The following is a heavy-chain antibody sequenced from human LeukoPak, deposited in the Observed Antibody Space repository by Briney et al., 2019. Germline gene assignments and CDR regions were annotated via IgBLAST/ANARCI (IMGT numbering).Heavy chain of an antibody. CDR2: INPNSGGT. CDR3: ARDLGGATTTSDY. CDR1: GYTFTGYY. J-gene: IGHJ4*02. V-gene: IGHV1-2*02. D-gene: IGHD1-26*01. Sequence: GASVKVSCKASGYTFTGYYMHWVRQAPGQGLEWMGWINPNSGGTNYAQKFQGRVTMTRDTSISTAYMELSRLRSDDTAVYYCARDLGGATTTSDYWGQGTLVTFSS.